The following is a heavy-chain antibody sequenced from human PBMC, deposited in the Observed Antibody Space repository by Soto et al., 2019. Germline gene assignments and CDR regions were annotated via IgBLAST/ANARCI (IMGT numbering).Heavy chain of an antibody. J-gene: IGHJ6*02. V-gene: IGHV5-10-1*01. Sequence: GESLKISCKGAGYSFTSYWISWVRQMPGKGLEWMGRIDPSDSYTNYSPSFQCHVTISADKFISTAYLQWSSLKASDTAMYYCATLNGGLKAAAGPYYYNGMDVWGQGTTVTVSS. CDR2: IDPSDSYT. D-gene: IGHD6-13*01. CDR1: GYSFTSYW. CDR3: ATLNGGLKAAAGPYYYNGMDV.